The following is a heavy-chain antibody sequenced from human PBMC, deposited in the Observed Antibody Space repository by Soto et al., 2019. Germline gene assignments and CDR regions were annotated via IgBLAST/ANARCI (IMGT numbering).Heavy chain of an antibody. CDR2: TYFNGST. Sequence: SETLSLTCIVSGGSISHYPWSWIRQSPGKGLQWIGYTYFNGSTKYNPSLRSRVSISVDMSKNHLSLTLSSVTAADTAVYYCARGRKGYSGYDPWFDPWGQGTLVTVSS. CDR1: GGSISHYP. J-gene: IGHJ5*02. V-gene: IGHV4-59*01. CDR3: ARGRKGYSGYDPWFDP. D-gene: IGHD5-12*01.